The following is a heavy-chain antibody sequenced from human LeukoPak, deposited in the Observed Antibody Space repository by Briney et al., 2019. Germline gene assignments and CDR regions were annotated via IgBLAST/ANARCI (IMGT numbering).Heavy chain of an antibody. CDR1: GGSFSGYY. V-gene: IGHV4-34*01. D-gene: IGHD3-10*01. J-gene: IGHJ6*02. CDR2: INHSGST. CDR3: ASRAMVRGVPYYYGMDV. Sequence: SETLSLTCAVYGGSFSGYYWSWIRQPPGKGLEWIGEINHSGSTNYNPSLKSRVTISVDMSKNQFSLKLSSVTAADTAVYYCASRAMVRGVPYYYGMDVWGQGTTVTVSS.